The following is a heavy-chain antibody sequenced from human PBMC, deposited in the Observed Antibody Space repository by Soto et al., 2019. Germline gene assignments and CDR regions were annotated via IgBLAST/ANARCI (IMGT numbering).Heavy chain of an antibody. D-gene: IGHD3-22*01. CDR3: AKDLSDYYDRAGWFDY. CDR1: GFTFSSYA. V-gene: IGHV3-23*01. Sequence: EVQLLESGGGLVQPGGSLRLSCAASGFTFSSYAMSWVRQAPGKGLEWVSAISGSGGSTYYADSVKGRFTISRDNSKNTLYQQMNSLRAEDTAVYYCAKDLSDYYDRAGWFDYWGQGTLVTVSS. J-gene: IGHJ4*02. CDR2: ISGSGGST.